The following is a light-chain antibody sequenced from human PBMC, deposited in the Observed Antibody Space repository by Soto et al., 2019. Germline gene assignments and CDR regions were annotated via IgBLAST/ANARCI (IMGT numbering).Light chain of an antibody. J-gene: IGKJ1*01. CDR1: QSISSW. CDR3: QQYNILST. Sequence: DIQMTQSPSSLSASVGDRVTITCRASQSISSWLAWYQQKPGKAPKLLIYKASSLESGVPTRFSGSGSGAEFTLTISRLHPDDFATYYCQQYNILSTFGQGTKVDIK. V-gene: IGKV1-5*03. CDR2: KAS.